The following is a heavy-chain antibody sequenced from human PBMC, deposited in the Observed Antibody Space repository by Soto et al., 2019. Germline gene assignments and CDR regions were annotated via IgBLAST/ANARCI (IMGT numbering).Heavy chain of an antibody. CDR1: GESFSGHY. Sequence: SETLSLTCGVYGESFSGHYWSWIRQPPGKGLEWIGEINHSGSTNYNPSLKSRVTISVDTSKNQFSLKLSSVTAADTAVYYCARGWTGTTYYYYYGMDVWGQGTTVTVPS. CDR3: ARGWTGTTYYYYYGMDV. D-gene: IGHD1-1*01. CDR2: INHSGST. V-gene: IGHV4-34*01. J-gene: IGHJ6*02.